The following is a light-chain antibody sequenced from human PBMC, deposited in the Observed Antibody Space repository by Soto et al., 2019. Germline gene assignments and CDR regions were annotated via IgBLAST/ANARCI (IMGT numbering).Light chain of an antibody. CDR2: DVS. CDR1: SSDVGGYNY. V-gene: IGLV2-14*03. J-gene: IGLJ1*01. CDR3: ISYTSSSPYV. Sequence: QSVLTQPASVSGSPGQSITISCTGTSSDVGGYNYVSWYQHHPGKAPKLIIFDVSNRPSGTSNRFSGSKSGNTASLTISGLQAEDEADYYCISYTSSSPYVFGTGTKGTVL.